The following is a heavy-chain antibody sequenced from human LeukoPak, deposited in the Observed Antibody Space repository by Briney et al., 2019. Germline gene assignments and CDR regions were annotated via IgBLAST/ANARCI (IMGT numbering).Heavy chain of an antibody. V-gene: IGHV4-61*02. Sequence: SQTLSLTCTVSGGSISSGNYYWSWIRQPAGKGLEWIGRIYSTGSTNYNPSLKSRVTISVDTSKNQFSLKLSSGTAADTAVYLWARVSAKGRSSWQNEFAPWGQGTLVTVSS. CDR2: IYSTGST. J-gene: IGHJ5*02. CDR1: GGSISSGNYY. CDR3: ARVSAKGRSSWQNEFAP. D-gene: IGHD6-13*01.